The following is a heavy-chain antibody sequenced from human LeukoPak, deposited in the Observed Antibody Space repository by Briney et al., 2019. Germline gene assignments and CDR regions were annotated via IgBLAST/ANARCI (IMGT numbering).Heavy chain of an antibody. J-gene: IGHJ4*02. CDR3: ARDLRDSSGYTEV. V-gene: IGHV1-69*05. Sequence: ASVKVSCKASGGTFSSYAISWVRQAPGQGLEWMGGIIPIFGTANYAQKLQGRVTITTDESTSTAYMELSSLRSEDTAVYYCARDLRDSSGYTEVWGQGTLVTVSS. CDR2: IIPIFGTA. D-gene: IGHD3-22*01. CDR1: GGTFSSYA.